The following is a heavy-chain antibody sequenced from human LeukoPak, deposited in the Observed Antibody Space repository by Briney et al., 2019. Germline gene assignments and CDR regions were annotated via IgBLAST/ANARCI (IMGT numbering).Heavy chain of an antibody. CDR3: AADYYGSGSQPLFVY. Sequence: GASVKVSCKASGYTFTSYGISWVRQAPGQGLEWMGWISAYNGNTNYAQKLQGRVTMTTDTSTSTAYMELRSLRSDDTAVYYCAADYYGSGSQPLFVYWGRGTLVTVSS. V-gene: IGHV1-18*01. CDR1: GYTFTSYG. CDR2: ISAYNGNT. J-gene: IGHJ4*02. D-gene: IGHD3-10*01.